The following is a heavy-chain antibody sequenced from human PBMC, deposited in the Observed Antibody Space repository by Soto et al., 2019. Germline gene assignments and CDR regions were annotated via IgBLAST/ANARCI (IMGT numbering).Heavy chain of an antibody. Sequence: GASVKVSCKASGYTFTSYDINWVRQATGQGPEWMGWMNPDSGNTGYVQKFQGRVTMTRNTAISTAYMELSSLRSEDTAVYYCARSVGGSNVTFDYWGRGPLVTVSS. CDR1: GYTFTSYD. D-gene: IGHD3-10*01. CDR2: MNPDSGNT. J-gene: IGHJ4*02. CDR3: ARSVGGSNVTFDY. V-gene: IGHV1-8*01.